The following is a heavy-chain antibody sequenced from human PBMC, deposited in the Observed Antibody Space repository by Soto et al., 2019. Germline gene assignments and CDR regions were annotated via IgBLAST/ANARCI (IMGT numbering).Heavy chain of an antibody. CDR1: GGSISSYY. CDR3: ARREGRSSPLDY. CDR2: IYYSGST. J-gene: IGHJ4*02. Sequence: QVQLQESGPGLVKPSETLSLTCTVSGGSISSYYWSWIRQPPGKGLEWIGYIYYSGSTNYNPSLKSRVPISVDTSKNQCSLKLSSVTAADTAVYYCARREGRSSPLDYWGQGTLVTVSS. V-gene: IGHV4-59*01. D-gene: IGHD6-13*01.